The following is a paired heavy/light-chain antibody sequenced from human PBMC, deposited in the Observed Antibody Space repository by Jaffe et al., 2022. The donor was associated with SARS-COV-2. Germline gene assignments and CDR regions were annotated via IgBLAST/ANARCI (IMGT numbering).Heavy chain of an antibody. CDR1: GFPTTYA. CDR3: ARGNGPPLGRGRCDY. J-gene: IGHJ4*01. Sequence: QVRLVESGGGLVQPGTSLTLSCAASGFPTTYAVHWVRQTPGKGLEWVAVVSYGGGDYYYADSVKGRFTIFRDNSKNTVYLEMNSLRPEDTALYYCARGNGPPLGRGRCDYWGQGTLVTVSS. D-gene: IGHD1-26*01. V-gene: IGHV3-30*04. CDR2: VSYGGGDY.
Light chain of an antibody. V-gene: IGLV1-51*01. Sequence: QSVLTQPPSVSAAPGQRVTISCSGSSSNIGENYVSWYQRLPGTAPKLLIFDNENRPSGTPDRFSGSRSGTSATLAITGLQPGDEADYYCGAWDSSLSALVFGGGTELTVL. J-gene: IGLJ2*01. CDR2: DNE. CDR1: SSNIGENY. CDR3: GAWDSSLSALV.